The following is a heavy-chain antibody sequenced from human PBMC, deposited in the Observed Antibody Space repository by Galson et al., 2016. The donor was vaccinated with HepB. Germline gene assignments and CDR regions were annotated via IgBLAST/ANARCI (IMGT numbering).Heavy chain of an antibody. CDR3: ARDYVPGA. Sequence: SLRLSCAASGFIFSNYGMSWVRQAPGKGLEWVSYISSASSIKYYADSVKGRFTISRDNARHSLYLEMNSLRGEDTAMYYCARDYVPGAWGQGVLVTVSS. J-gene: IGHJ5*02. V-gene: IGHV3-48*04. CDR2: ISSASSIK. D-gene: IGHD3-10*01. CDR1: GFIFSNYG.